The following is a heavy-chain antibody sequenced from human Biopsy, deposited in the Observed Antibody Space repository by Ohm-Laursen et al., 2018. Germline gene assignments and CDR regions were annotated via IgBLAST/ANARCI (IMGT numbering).Heavy chain of an antibody. CDR3: ARDDAVTVIRGLYY. J-gene: IGHJ4*02. CDR2: IYYSGTT. CDR1: GGSISSYY. D-gene: IGHD2-21*02. Sequence: SQTLSLTCIVSGGSISSYYWNWIRQPPGKGLEWIGYIYYSGTTDYSPSPKSRVTISIDKSKNQFFLKLSSVTAEDTAVYYCARDDAVTVIRGLYYWGQGALVTVSS. V-gene: IGHV4-59*01.